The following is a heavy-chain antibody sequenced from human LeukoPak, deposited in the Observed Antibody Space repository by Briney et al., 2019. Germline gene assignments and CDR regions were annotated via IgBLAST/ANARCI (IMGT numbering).Heavy chain of an antibody. V-gene: IGHV1-2*02. CDR3: ARDYPYGSGSYYFDP. CDR2: INPNSGGT. D-gene: IGHD3-10*01. J-gene: IGHJ5*02. Sequence: ASVKVSCKASGYTFTGYYMHWVRQAPGQGLEWMGWINPNSGGTNYAQKCQGRVTITRDTSISTAYMELSRLRSDDTAVYYCARDYPYGSGSYYFDPWGRGTLVTVSS. CDR1: GYTFTGYY.